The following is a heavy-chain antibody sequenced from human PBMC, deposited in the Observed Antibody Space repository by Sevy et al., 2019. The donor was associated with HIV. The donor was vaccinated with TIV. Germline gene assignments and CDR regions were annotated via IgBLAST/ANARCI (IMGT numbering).Heavy chain of an antibody. CDR2: LNGSGGRT. CDR3: AKDTDSGSYLNDAFDL. Sequence: GGSLRLSCAASGFTFSSFAMSWVRQAPGKGLEWVSGLNGSGGRTYYPDSVKGRFTISRDNSKNTLYLQMNSLRAEDTDVYYCAKDTDSGSYLNDAFDLWGQGTMATVSS. V-gene: IGHV3-23*01. J-gene: IGHJ3*01. CDR1: GFTFSSFA. D-gene: IGHD1-26*01.